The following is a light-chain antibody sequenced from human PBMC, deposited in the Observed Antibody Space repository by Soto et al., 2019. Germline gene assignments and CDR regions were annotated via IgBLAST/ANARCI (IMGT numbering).Light chain of an antibody. CDR3: QQYDNWPPWT. J-gene: IGKJ1*01. CDR1: QSVSIN. Sequence: EIVLTQSPATLSLSPGERATLSCRASQSVSINLAWYQQKPGQAPRLLIYDASNRPTGIPARFTGSGSGTEFTLTISSLPSEDFAVYYCQQYDNWPPWTFGQGTKVDIK. V-gene: IGKV3D-15*01. CDR2: DAS.